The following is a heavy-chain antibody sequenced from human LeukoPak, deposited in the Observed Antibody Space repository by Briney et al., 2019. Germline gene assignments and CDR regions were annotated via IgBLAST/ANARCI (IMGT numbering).Heavy chain of an antibody. CDR3: ARTGGFGDLYYFDY. J-gene: IGHJ4*02. Sequence: GGSMRLSCAASGFTFSDYYMSWVRQAPGKGLEWVSYISSTGSTIYYADSVKGRFTISRDNAKNSLFLQMNSLRADDTAVYYCARTGGFGDLYYFDYWGQGTLVTVSS. V-gene: IGHV3-11*04. D-gene: IGHD3-10*01. CDR2: ISSTGSTI. CDR1: GFTFSDYY.